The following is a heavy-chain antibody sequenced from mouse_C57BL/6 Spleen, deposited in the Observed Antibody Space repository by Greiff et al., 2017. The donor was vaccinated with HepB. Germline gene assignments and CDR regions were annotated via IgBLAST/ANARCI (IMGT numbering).Heavy chain of an antibody. CDR1: GYAFSSSW. J-gene: IGHJ2*01. V-gene: IGHV1-82*01. D-gene: IGHD2-4*01. CDR2: IYPGDGDT. CDR3: ARGDYDSYFDY. Sequence: VQLQQSGPELVKPGASVKISCKASGYAFSSSWMNWVKQRPGKGLEWIGRIYPGDGDTNYNGKFKGKATLTADKSSSTAYMQLSSLTSEDSAVYFCARGDYDSYFDYWGQGTTLTVSS.